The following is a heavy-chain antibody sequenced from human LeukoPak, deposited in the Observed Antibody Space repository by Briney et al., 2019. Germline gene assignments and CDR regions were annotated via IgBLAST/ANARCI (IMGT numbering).Heavy chain of an antibody. CDR2: INHSGST. V-gene: IGHV4-34*01. Sequence: PSETLSLTCAVYGGSFSGYYWSWIRQPPGKGLEWIGEINHSGSTNYNPSPTSRVTISTEDSKNHFFLRLSSATAADKAVYYCERRRRGCSSTSCYDGYYYYYGMDVWGQGTTVTVSS. D-gene: IGHD2-2*01. CDR3: ERRRRGCSSTSCYDGYYYYYGMDV. J-gene: IGHJ6*02. CDR1: GGSFSGYY.